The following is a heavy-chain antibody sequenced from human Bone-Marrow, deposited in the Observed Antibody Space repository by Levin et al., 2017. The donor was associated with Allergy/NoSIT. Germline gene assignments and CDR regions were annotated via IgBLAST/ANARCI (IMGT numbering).Heavy chain of an antibody. J-gene: IGHJ4*02. CDR1: GFAFNNFA. D-gene: IGHD3-9*01. CDR2: ISGSGDKT. V-gene: IGHV3-23*01. Sequence: GESLKISCTASGFAFNNFAMNWVRQAPGKGLEWVSGISGSGDKTDYADSVKGRFTVSRDNSKNTLFLQIHSLRAKDTATYYCAKDRILPGFYFFDYWGQGTLVTVSS. CDR3: AKDRILPGFYFFDY.